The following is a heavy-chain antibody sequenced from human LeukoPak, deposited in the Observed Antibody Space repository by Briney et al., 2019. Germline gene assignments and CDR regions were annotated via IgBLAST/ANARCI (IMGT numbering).Heavy chain of an antibody. CDR1: GYTLTELS. Sequence: ASLKVSCKVSGYTLTELSMHWVRQAPGKGLEWMGGFDPEDGETIYAQKFQGRVTMTRNTSISTAYMELSSLRSEDTAVDYCARGRRYYDSSGYDYWGQGTLVTVSS. V-gene: IGHV1-24*01. CDR2: FDPEDGET. J-gene: IGHJ4*02. D-gene: IGHD3-22*01. CDR3: ARGRRYYDSSGYDY.